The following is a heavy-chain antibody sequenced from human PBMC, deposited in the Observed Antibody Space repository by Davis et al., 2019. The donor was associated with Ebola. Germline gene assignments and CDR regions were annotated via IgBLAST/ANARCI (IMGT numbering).Heavy chain of an antibody. CDR2: IYYSGST. V-gene: IGHV4-59*08. J-gene: IGHJ5*02. Sequence: PSETLSLTCTVSGGSISSYYWSWIRQPPGKGLEWIGYIYYSGSTNYNPSLKSRVTISVDTSKNQFSLKLSSVTAADTAVYYCALSGYSSGWYDGGWFDPWGQGTLVTVSS. CDR1: GGSISSYY. CDR3: ALSGYSSGWYDGGWFDP. D-gene: IGHD6-19*01.